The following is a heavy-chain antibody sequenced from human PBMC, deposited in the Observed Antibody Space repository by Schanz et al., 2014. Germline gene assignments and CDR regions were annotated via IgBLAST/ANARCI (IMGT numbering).Heavy chain of an antibody. Sequence: VQLLESGGGLVQPGGSLRLSCAASGFTFRTYLMNWVRQAPGKGLEWVAVISDDGSRRHYADFVTGRFTISRDNSKDTLYLQMNSLRAEDTAVYYCIRGDIMVVPVAHFWGQGILVTVSS. CDR2: ISDDGSRR. CDR1: GFTFRTYL. D-gene: IGHD2-2*01. V-gene: IGHV3-30*04. J-gene: IGHJ4*02. CDR3: IRGDIMVVPVAHF.